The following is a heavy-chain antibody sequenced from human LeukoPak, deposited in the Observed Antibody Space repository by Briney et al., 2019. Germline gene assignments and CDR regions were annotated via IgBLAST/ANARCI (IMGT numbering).Heavy chain of an antibody. Sequence: ASVKVSCKASGYTFTSYDINWVRQATGQGLEWMGWMNPNSGNTNYAQKLQGRVTMTTDTSTSTAYMELRSLSSDDTAVYYCARDIWNDAGHYFDYWGQGTLVTVSS. D-gene: IGHD1-1*01. V-gene: IGHV1-18*01. CDR2: MNPNSGNT. CDR3: ARDIWNDAGHYFDY. CDR1: GYTFTSYD. J-gene: IGHJ4*02.